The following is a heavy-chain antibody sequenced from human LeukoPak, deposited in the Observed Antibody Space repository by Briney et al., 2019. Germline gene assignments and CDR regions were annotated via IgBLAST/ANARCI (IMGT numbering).Heavy chain of an antibody. V-gene: IGHV1-24*01. D-gene: IGHD3-16*01. J-gene: IGHJ3*02. Sequence: GASVKVSCKVSGYTLTELSMHWVRQAPGKGLEWMGGFDPEDGETIYAQKFQGRVTMTEDTSTDTAYMELSSLRSEDTAVYYCATSVLTPWVRNAFDIWGQGQWSPSLQ. CDR3: ATSVLTPWVRNAFDI. CDR2: FDPEDGET. CDR1: GYTLTELS.